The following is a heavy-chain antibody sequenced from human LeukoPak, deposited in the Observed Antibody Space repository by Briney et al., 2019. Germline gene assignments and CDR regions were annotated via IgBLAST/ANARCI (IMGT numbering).Heavy chain of an antibody. V-gene: IGHV3-23*01. CDR2: ISGSGGST. CDR3: ARRAYSSSWRIDY. Sequence: GGSLRLSCAASGFTFSSYAMSWVRQAPGKGLEWVSAISGSGGSTYYADSVKGRFTISRDNAKNSLYLQMNSLRAEDTAVYYCARRAYSSSWRIDYWGQGTLVTVSS. J-gene: IGHJ4*02. CDR1: GFTFSSYA. D-gene: IGHD6-13*01.